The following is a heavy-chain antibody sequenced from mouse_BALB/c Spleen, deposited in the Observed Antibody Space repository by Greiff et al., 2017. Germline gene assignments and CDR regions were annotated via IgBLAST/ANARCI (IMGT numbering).Heavy chain of an antibody. D-gene: IGHD1-1*01. J-gene: IGHJ4*01. CDR1: GYAFSSYW. Sequence: QVQLQQSGAELVRPGSSVKISCKASGYAFSSYWMNWVKQRPGQGLEWIGQIYPGDGDTNYNGKFKGKATLTADKSSSTAYMQLSSLTSEDSAVYFCARRSNIYYYGSSYSYYAMDYWGQGTSVTVSS. CDR3: ARRSNIYYYGSSYSYYAMDY. V-gene: IGHV1-80*01. CDR2: IYPGDGDT.